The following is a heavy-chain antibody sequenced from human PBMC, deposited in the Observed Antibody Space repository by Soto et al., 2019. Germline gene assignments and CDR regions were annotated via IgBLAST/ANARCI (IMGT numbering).Heavy chain of an antibody. Sequence: GVLRLSCTASGFTFGDYAMSWFRQAPGKGLEWVGFIRSKAYGGTTEYAASVKGRFTISRDDSKSIAYLQMNSLKTEDTAVYYFTRPRGWGSYPFDYGGRGPLVPVS. V-gene: IGHV3-49*03. CDR1: GFTFGDYA. CDR3: TRPRGWGSYPFDY. J-gene: IGHJ4*02. D-gene: IGHD3-16*02. CDR2: IRSKAYGGTT.